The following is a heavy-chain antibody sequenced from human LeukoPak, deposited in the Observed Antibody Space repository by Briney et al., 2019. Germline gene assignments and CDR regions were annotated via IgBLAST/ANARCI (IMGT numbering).Heavy chain of an antibody. CDR2: VYNSGST. CDR3: ASHCGTTDRYSYYAMDV. Sequence: SETLSLTCIISGDSISRYYWSWIRQPPGEGLEWIGYVYNSGSTDYNPSLKSRLTISADMSKNLFSLKLRSVTAADTAVYYCASHCGTTDRYSYYAMDVWGQGTTVIV. D-gene: IGHD2-21*01. J-gene: IGHJ6*02. CDR1: GDSISRYY. V-gene: IGHV4-59*08.